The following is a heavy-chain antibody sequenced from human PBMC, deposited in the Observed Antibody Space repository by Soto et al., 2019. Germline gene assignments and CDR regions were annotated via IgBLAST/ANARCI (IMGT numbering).Heavy chain of an antibody. V-gene: IGHV1-69*01. J-gene: IGHJ4*02. CDR1: GDTFSSYA. D-gene: IGHD3-22*01. CDR3: ARGGPAHYYDSSGYYSPLDY. Sequence: QVQLVQSGAEVKKPGSSVKVSCKASGDTFSSYAINWVRQAPGQGLEWMGGIIPMFGTANYAQKFKGRVTRPAGGSTSTVNRALSSLRSEDTVVYYCARGGPAHYYDSSGYYSPLDYWGQGTLVTVSS. CDR2: IIPMFGTA.